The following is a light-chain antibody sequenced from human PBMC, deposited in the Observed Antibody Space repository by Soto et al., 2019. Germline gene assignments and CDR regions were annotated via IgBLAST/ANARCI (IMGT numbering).Light chain of an antibody. Sequence: EIALTQSPATLSLSPGERATLSCRASQSVSRYLAWYKQKPGQAPRLLIYDASNRATGIPARFSGSGSGTEFTLTVSSLEPEDFALYYCQQRGNWPSFGGGTKVDIK. CDR3: QQRGNWPS. J-gene: IGKJ4*01. V-gene: IGKV3-11*01. CDR2: DAS. CDR1: QSVSRY.